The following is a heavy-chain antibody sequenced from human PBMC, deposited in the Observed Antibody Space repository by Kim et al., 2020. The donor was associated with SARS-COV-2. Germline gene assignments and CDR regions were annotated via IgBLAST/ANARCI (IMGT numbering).Heavy chain of an antibody. Sequence: SETLSLTCAVYGGSFSGYYWSWIRQPPGKGLEWIGEINHSGSTNYNPSLKSRVTISVDTSKNQFSLKLSSVTAADTAVYYCARTVLRSINRLYGMDVWGQGTTVTVSS. V-gene: IGHV4-34*01. CDR2: INHSGST. D-gene: IGHD3-3*01. CDR1: GGSFSGYY. J-gene: IGHJ6*02. CDR3: ARTVLRSINRLYGMDV.